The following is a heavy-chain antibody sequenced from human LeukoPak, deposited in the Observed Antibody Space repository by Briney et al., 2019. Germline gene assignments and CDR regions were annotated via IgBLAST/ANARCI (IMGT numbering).Heavy chain of an antibody. V-gene: IGHV4-59*01. CDR1: GGSISSYY. CDR3: ARTRGYSYGWDY. Sequence: SETPSLTCTVSGGSISSYYWSWIRQPPGKGLEWIGYIYYSGSTNYNPSLKSRVTISVDTSKNQFSLKLSSVTAADTAVYYCARTRGYSYGWDYWGQRTLVTVSS. CDR2: IYYSGST. D-gene: IGHD5-18*01. J-gene: IGHJ4*02.